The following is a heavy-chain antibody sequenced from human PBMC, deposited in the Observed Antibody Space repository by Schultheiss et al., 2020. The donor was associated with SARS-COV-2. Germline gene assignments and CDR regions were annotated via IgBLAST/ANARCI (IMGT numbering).Heavy chain of an antibody. Sequence: SETLSLTCTVSGGSVSSGSYYWSWIRQPPGKGLEWIGYIYYSGSTNYNPSLKSRVTISVDTSKNQFSLKLSSVTAADTAVYYCARGRVDFWSGSLGWPSYGMDVWGQGTTVTVSS. V-gene: IGHV4-61*01. J-gene: IGHJ6*02. CDR3: ARGRVDFWSGSLGWPSYGMDV. CDR2: IYYSGST. CDR1: GGSVSSGSYY. D-gene: IGHD3-3*01.